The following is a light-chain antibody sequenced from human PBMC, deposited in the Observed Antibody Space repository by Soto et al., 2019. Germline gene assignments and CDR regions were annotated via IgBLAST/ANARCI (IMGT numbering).Light chain of an antibody. J-gene: IGKJ2*01. V-gene: IGKV1-39*01. CDR2: VAS. CDR3: QQSYSAPYT. Sequence: DIQMTQSPSSLSASVGDRVTITCRASQDISTYLNWYKQTPGKAPDLLIYVASSLQTGVPSRFSGGGSGTDFTLTITSLQPEDFATYSCQQSYSAPYTFGQGTKLDIK. CDR1: QDISTY.